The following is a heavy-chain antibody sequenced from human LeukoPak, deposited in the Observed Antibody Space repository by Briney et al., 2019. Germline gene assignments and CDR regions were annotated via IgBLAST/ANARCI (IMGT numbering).Heavy chain of an antibody. D-gene: IGHD3-10*01. Sequence: SETLSLTCAVYGGSFGGYYWSWIRQPPGKGLEWIGEINHSGSTNYNPSLKSRVTISVDTSKNQFSLKLSSVTAADTAVYYCARPPYPSSGTYYFYYWGQGTLVTVSS. J-gene: IGHJ4*02. CDR2: INHSGST. CDR1: GGSFGGYY. V-gene: IGHV4-34*01. CDR3: ARPPYPSSGTYYFYY.